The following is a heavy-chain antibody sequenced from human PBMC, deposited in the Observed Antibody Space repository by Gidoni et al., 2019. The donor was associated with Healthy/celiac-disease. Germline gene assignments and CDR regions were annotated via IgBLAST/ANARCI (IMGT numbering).Heavy chain of an antibody. J-gene: IGHJ5*02. CDR2: IYWDDDK. CDR1: GFSLSTRGVV. V-gene: IGHV2-5*02. CDR3: AHSLQGTILGVVDWFDP. Sequence: QITLKESGPTLVKPTQTLTLTCTFSGFSLSTRGVVVGWIRQPPGKALEWLSLIYWDDDKRYSPSLKSRLTITKDTSKIQVVLTMSNMDPVDTATYDCAHSLQGTILGVVDWFDPWGQGTLVTVSS. D-gene: IGHD3-3*01.